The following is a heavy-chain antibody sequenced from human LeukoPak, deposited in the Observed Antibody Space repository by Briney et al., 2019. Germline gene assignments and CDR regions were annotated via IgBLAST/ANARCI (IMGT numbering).Heavy chain of an antibody. CDR1: GDSVSNNIAA. Sequence: SQTLSLTCVISGDSVSNNIAAWNWIRQSPSRGLEWLGRTYYRSKWSSDYGPSVRGRINITPDPSKNQFSLQLNSVTPEDTAVYYCARTPSDTAMVDCWGQGTLVTVSS. CDR3: ARTPSDTAMVDC. D-gene: IGHD5-18*01. V-gene: IGHV6-1*01. J-gene: IGHJ4*02. CDR2: TYYRSKWSS.